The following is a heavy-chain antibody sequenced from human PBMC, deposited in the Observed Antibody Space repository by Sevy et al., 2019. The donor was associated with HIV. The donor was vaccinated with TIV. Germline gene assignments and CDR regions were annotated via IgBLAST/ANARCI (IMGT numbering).Heavy chain of an antibody. J-gene: IGHJ4*02. D-gene: IGHD6-19*01. CDR1: GFTFSNYA. V-gene: IGHV3-30*04. CDR3: AKVAKALAAPRYFDY. CDR2: ISYDGSNK. Sequence: GGSLRLSCAASGFTFSNYAMHWVRQAPGKGLEWVAVISYDGSNKYYADSVKGRFTISRDNSKNRLYLQMNSLRAEDTAVYYCAKVAKALAAPRYFDYWGQGTLVTVSS.